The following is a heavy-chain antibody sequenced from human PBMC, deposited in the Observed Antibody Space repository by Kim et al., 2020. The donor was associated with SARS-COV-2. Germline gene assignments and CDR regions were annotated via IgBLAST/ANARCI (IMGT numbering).Heavy chain of an antibody. CDR3: ARLKNVLSEAVAGRGYYYYGMDV. V-gene: IGHV4-39*01. D-gene: IGHD6-19*01. CDR1: GGSISSSSYY. Sequence: SETLSLTCTVSGGSISSSSYYWGWIRQPPGKGLEWIGSIYYSGSTYYNPSLKSRVTISVDTSKNQFSLKLSSVTAADTAVYYCARLKNVLSEAVAGRGYYYYGMDVWGQGTTVTVSS. CDR2: IYYSGST. J-gene: IGHJ6*02.